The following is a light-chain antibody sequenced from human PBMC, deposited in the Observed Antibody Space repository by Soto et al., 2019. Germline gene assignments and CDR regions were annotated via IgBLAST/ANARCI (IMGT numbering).Light chain of an antibody. CDR3: QHYGTSPFT. Sequence: EIVLTQSPGTLSLSPGERATLSCRASQTVTSSYLAWYQQKPGQAPRLLIYGASSRATGITDRFSGSGSGTDFTLTISKLEPEDFAVYSCQHYGTSPFTFGPGTKVEFK. J-gene: IGKJ3*01. CDR2: GAS. V-gene: IGKV3-20*01. CDR1: QTVTSSY.